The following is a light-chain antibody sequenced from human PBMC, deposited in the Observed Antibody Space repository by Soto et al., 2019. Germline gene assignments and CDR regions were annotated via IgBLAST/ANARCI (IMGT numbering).Light chain of an antibody. V-gene: IGLV2-14*01. Sequence: QSVLTQPASVSGSPGQSITISCTGTSSDVGGYKYVSWYQQHPDKAPKLIIYDVTNRPSGISNRFSGSKSGNTASLTISGLQAEDEADYYCSSYTSSSTLRHVFGTGTKVTVL. CDR3: SSYTSSSTLRHV. CDR2: DVT. J-gene: IGLJ1*01. CDR1: SSDVGGYKY.